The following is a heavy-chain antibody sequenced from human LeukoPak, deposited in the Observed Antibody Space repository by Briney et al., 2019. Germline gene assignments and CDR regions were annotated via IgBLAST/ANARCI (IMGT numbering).Heavy chain of an antibody. CDR1: GASTRTFY. CDR2: ISYSGST. J-gene: IGHJ5*02. Sequence: PSQTLSLTSTVSGASTRTFYWTWIRHPPRKRLEWIAYISYSGSTTYNPSLKSRVTISLDTSKNQFSLNLNSLTAADTAVYYCARGIGNSRGTRFDPWGQGTLVTVSS. CDR3: ARGIGNSRGTRFDP. V-gene: IGHV4-59*01. D-gene: IGHD3-22*01.